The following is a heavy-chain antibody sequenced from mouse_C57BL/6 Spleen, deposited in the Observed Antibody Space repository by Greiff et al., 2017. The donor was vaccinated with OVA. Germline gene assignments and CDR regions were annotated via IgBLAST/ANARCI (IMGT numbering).Heavy chain of an antibody. CDR3: ARGGYGSRSFDY. V-gene: IGHV1-47*01. D-gene: IGHD1-1*01. CDR2: FHPYNDDT. Sequence: VHLVESGAELVKPGASVKMSCKASGYTFTTYPIEWMKQNHGKSLEWIGNFHPYNDDTKYNEKFKGKATLTVEKSSSTVYLELSRLTSDDSAVYYCARGGYGSRSFDYWGQGTTLTVSS. J-gene: IGHJ2*01. CDR1: GYTFTTYP.